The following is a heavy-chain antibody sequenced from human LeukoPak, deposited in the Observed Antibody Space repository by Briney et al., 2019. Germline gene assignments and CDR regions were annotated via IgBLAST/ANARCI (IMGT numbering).Heavy chain of an antibody. CDR2: IYYSGTT. CDR3: ARSYDSRGYFYYGMDV. Sequence: PSETLSLTCTVSGGSISTYYWSWIRQPPGKGLEWIGFIYYSGTTDYNPSLKSRVTITLDTSKNQFSLKLNSVTAADTAVYYCARSYDSRGYFYYGMDVWGRGTTVTVSS. D-gene: IGHD3-22*01. V-gene: IGHV4-59*01. J-gene: IGHJ6*02. CDR1: GGSISTYY.